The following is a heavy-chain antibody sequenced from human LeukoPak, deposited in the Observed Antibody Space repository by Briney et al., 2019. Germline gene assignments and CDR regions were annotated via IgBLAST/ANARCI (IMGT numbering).Heavy chain of an antibody. J-gene: IGHJ6*03. CDR1: GYTLTELS. Sequence: VASVKVSCKVSGYTLTELSMHWVRQAPGKGLEWMGGFDPEDGETIYAQKFQGRVTMTEDTSTDTAYMELSSLRPEDTAVYYCATEDYYYYYMDVWGKGTTVTVSS. V-gene: IGHV1-24*01. CDR3: ATEDYYYYYMDV. CDR2: FDPEDGET.